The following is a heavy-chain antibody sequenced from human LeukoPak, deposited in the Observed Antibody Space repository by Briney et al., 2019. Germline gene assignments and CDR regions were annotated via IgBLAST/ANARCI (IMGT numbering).Heavy chain of an antibody. Sequence: ASVKVSCKASGYTFTSYGISWVRQAPGQGLEWMGWISAYNGNTNYAQKLQGRVTMTTDTSTSTAYMELRSLRSEDTAVYYCATPLSGYSSSWYVFGYWGQGTLVTVSS. CDR1: GYTFTSYG. J-gene: IGHJ4*02. CDR3: ATPLSGYSSSWYVFGY. CDR2: ISAYNGNT. D-gene: IGHD6-13*01. V-gene: IGHV1-18*01.